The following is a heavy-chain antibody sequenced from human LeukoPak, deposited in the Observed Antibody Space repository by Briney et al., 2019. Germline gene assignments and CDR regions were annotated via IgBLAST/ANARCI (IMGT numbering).Heavy chain of an antibody. CDR2: IYYSGST. D-gene: IGHD4-17*01. V-gene: IGHV4-59*01. CDR3: ARDSVTTPFDY. CDR1: GGCISSYY. Sequence: PSETLSLTCTVSGGCISSYYWSWIRQPPGKGLEWIGYIYYSGSTNYNPSLKSRVTISVDTSKNQFSLKLSSVTAADTAVYYCARDSVTTPFDYWGQGTLVTVSS. J-gene: IGHJ4*02.